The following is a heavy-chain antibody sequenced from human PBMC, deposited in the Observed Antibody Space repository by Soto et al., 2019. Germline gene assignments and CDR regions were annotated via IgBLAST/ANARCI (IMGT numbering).Heavy chain of an antibody. Sequence: QVQLQESGPGLVKPSETLSLSCTVSGGSMSSYSWSWIRRPPGKGLEWIGYIYNSGSTNYNPSLKSRVTISLDTSRNQFSRKLTSVTAAATAGYYCPGDYASGSYRFDYWGQGTLVTVSS. V-gene: IGHV4-59*01. CDR1: GGSMSSYS. J-gene: IGHJ4*02. D-gene: IGHD3-10*01. CDR3: PGDYASGSYRFDY. CDR2: IYNSGST.